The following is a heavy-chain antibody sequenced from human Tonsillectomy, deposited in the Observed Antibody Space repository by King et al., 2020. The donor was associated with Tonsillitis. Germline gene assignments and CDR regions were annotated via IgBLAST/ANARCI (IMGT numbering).Heavy chain of an antibody. Sequence: VQLVESGGGVVQPGRSLRLSCAASGFTFSDYAMHWVRQAPGKGLEWVAVISYDGSNKYYADSVKGRFTISRDNSKNTLYLQMNSLRAEDTALYYCARDIAVAGNDAYWGQGTLVTGSS. V-gene: IGHV3-33*05. CDR3: ARDIAVAGNDAY. J-gene: IGHJ4*02. CDR2: ISYDGSNK. D-gene: IGHD6-19*01. CDR1: GFTFSDYA.